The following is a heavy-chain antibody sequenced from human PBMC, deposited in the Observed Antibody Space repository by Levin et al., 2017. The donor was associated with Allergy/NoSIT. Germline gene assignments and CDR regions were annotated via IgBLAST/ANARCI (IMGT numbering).Heavy chain of an antibody. J-gene: IGHJ6*02. CDR2: SIPMLGTS. CDR3: ARVWAGQYGPGTYLSPTYYYYGMDV. V-gene: IGHV1-69*13. CDR1: GGTFSNHA. D-gene: IGHD3-10*01. Sequence: ASVKVSCKASGGTFSNHAISWVRQAPGQGLEWMGGSIPMLGTSNYAQKFQGRVTITADESTSTAYMELSGLTSADTAVYYCARVWAGQYGPGTYLSPTYYYYGMDVWGQGTTVTVSS.